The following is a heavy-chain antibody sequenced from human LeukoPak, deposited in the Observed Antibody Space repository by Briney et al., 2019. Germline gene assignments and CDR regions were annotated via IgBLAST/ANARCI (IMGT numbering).Heavy chain of an antibody. D-gene: IGHD3-10*01. CDR3: ARGLFWSSELGY. V-gene: IGHV1-2*02. Sequence: ASVKVSCKASGYTFTSYAMHWVRQAPGQGLEWMGWINPNSGGTNYAQKFQGRVTMTRDTSISTAYMELSRLRSGDTAVYYCARGLFWSSELGYWGQGTLVTVSS. J-gene: IGHJ4*02. CDR1: GYTFTSYA. CDR2: INPNSGGT.